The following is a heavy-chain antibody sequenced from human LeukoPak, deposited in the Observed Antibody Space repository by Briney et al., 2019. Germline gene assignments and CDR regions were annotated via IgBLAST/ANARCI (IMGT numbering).Heavy chain of an antibody. CDR3: ARALRLGELSFDY. CDR1: GGTFSSYA. V-gene: IGHV1-69*05. J-gene: IGHJ4*02. CDR2: IIPIFGTA. D-gene: IGHD3-16*02. Sequence: SVKVSCKASGGTFSSYAISWVRQAPGQGLEWMGGIIPIFGTANYAQKFQGRVTITTDESASTAYMELSSLRSEDTAVYYCARALRLGELSFDYWGQGTLVTVSS.